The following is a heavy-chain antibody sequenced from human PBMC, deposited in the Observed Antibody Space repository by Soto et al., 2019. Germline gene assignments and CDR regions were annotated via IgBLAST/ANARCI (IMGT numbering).Heavy chain of an antibody. J-gene: IGHJ6*02. CDR1: GYAFTNYW. CDR3: AASISYYGMDV. Sequence: GESLKILCNGSGYAFTNYWIGCVRQMPGKGPEWMGIIYPGDSDTKYNPSFQGQVTISADKSITTTYLQWSSLKASDTAIYYCAASISYYGMDVWGQGNTVTVSS. CDR2: IYPGDSDT. V-gene: IGHV5-51*01.